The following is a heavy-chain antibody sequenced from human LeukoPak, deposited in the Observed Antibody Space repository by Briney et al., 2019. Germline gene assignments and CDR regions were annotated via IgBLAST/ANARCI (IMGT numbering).Heavy chain of an antibody. Sequence: GRSLRLSCAASGFTFSTYGMHWVRQAPGKGLEWVAVIWYDGTDKYYADSVKGRFTISRDNSKNTLYLQMNSLRAEDTAVYYCARAGGMTSEYFQHWGQGTLVTVPS. CDR1: GFTFSTYG. V-gene: IGHV3-33*01. J-gene: IGHJ1*01. CDR2: IWYDGTDK. CDR3: ARAGGMTSEYFQH. D-gene: IGHD3-16*01.